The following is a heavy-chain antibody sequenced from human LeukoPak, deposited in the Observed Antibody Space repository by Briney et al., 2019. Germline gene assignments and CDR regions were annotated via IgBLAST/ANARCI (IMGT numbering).Heavy chain of an antibody. CDR2: IYSGGST. J-gene: IGHJ4*02. V-gene: IGHV3-53*01. CDR1: GFTVSSNY. D-gene: IGHD5-24*01. CDR3: ARAAPRRDGYNYLDY. Sequence: GGSLRLSCAASGFTVSSNYMSWVRQAPGKGLEWVSVIYSGGSTYYADSVKGRFTISIDNSKNTLYLQMNSLRAEDTAVYYCARAAPRRDGYNYLDYWGQGTMVTVSS.